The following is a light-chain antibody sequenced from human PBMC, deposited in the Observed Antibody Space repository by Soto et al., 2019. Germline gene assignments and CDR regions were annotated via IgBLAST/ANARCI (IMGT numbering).Light chain of an antibody. CDR3: QQYNTFWT. Sequence: DIQMTQFPSTLSASVGDRVTVRSRASHDIDISLAWFKQRPGEAPKLLIYDVSSLESGVPSRFSGSGSGTEFSLTISSLQPDDIATYYCQQYNTFWTFGQGTKVDI. CDR2: DVS. V-gene: IGKV1-5*01. CDR1: HDIDIS. J-gene: IGKJ1*01.